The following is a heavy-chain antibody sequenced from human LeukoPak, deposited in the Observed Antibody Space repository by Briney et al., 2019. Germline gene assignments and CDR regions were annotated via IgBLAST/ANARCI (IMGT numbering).Heavy chain of an antibody. J-gene: IGHJ4*02. D-gene: IGHD1-26*01. V-gene: IGHV3-30*02. CDR1: GFSFSNYG. CDR2: IRYDGSKK. CDR3: AKDFSVKWELLIGH. Sequence: GGXLRLSCAASGFSFSNYGMHWVREAPGKGVEWVAFIRYDGSKKYYAHSVKGRFTISRDKSKNTLSLQMNSLRAEDTAVYYCAKDFSVKWELLIGHWGQGTLVTVSS.